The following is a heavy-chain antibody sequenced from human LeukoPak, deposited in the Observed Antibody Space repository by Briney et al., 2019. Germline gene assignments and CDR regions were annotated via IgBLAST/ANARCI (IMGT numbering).Heavy chain of an antibody. CDR3: ARNFDS. D-gene: IGHD2/OR15-2a*01. CDR2: ITSSSSTI. CDR1: GFIFTSYT. V-gene: IGHV3-48*01. J-gene: IGHJ4*02. Sequence: GGSLRLSCAASGFIFTSYTMNGVRQAPGKGLEWVSYITSSSSTIYYADSVKGRFTMSRDNAENSLYLQMNSLRAEDTAVYYCARNFDSWGQGTLVTVSS.